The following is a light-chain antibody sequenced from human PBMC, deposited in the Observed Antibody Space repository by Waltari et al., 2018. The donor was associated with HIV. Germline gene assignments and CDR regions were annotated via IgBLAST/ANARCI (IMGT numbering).Light chain of an antibody. V-gene: IGLV1-44*01. CDR1: SSNIGSNI. Sequence: QSVLTQPPSASGTPGQRVTISCSGSSSNIGSNIVNWYQQLPGATPRLLIFSDRQRPSGVPDRFSGSKSGTSASLAISGLLSEDEADYFCASWDDTLNGPLAVFGGGTKLTVL. CDR3: ASWDDTLNGPLAV. CDR2: SDR. J-gene: IGLJ2*01.